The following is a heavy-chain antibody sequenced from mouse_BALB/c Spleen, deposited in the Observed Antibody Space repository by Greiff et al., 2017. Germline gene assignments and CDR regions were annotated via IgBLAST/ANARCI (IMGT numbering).Heavy chain of an antibody. V-gene: IGHV5-17*02. CDR1: GFTFSSFG. J-gene: IGHJ4*01. CDR3: ARSDYYGPYYAMDY. CDR2: ISSGSSTI. D-gene: IGHD1-1*01. Sequence: EVKVVESGGGLVQPGGSRKLSCAASGFTFSSFGMHWVRQAPEKGLEWVAYISSGSSTIYYADTVKGRFTISRDNPKNTLFLQMTSLRSEDTAMYYCARSDYYGPYYAMDYWGQGTSVTVSS.